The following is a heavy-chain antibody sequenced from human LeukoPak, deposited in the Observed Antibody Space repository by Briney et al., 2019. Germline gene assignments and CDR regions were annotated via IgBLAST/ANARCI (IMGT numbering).Heavy chain of an antibody. CDR1: GFTFSSYS. D-gene: IGHD6-19*01. CDR2: ISSSSSYI. Sequence: GGSLRLSCAASGFTFSSYSMNWVRQAPGKGLEWVSSISSSSSYIYYADSVKGRFTISRDNSKNTLYLQMNSLRPEDTALYYCAKVNLAVAGRGAFDYWGQGTLVTVSS. J-gene: IGHJ4*02. V-gene: IGHV3-21*04. CDR3: AKVNLAVAGRGAFDY.